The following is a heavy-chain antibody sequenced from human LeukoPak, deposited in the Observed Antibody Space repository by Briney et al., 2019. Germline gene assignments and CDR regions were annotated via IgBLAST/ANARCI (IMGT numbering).Heavy chain of an antibody. CDR1: GFTFSSYA. V-gene: IGHV3-23*01. J-gene: IGHJ4*02. Sequence: EPGGSLRLSCAASGFTFSSYAMSWVRQAPGKGLEWVSAISDSVGSTYYADSVKGRFTISRDNSKNTLFLQMNSLRAEDTAIYYCAKDSPILTYWGQGTLVTVSS. D-gene: IGHD3-9*01. CDR2: ISDSVGST. CDR3: AKDSPILTY.